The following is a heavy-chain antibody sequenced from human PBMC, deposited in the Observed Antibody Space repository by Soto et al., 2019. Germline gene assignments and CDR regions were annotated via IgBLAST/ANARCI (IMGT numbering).Heavy chain of an antibody. J-gene: IGHJ5*02. CDR1: GYDFSTNL. CDR3: ASNMPLGYGGYDSPLDP. Sequence: PGESMKVSCRVSGYDFSTNLIVWVLRMPGKGLELLASFYAYDSYTRYSPSFRCQVTFSGDKSLNTAYLQWSSLKASDSAMYFCASNMPLGYGGYDSPLDPWGQRTRVTVSS. CDR2: FYAYDSYT. V-gene: IGHV5-51*01. D-gene: IGHD5-12*01.